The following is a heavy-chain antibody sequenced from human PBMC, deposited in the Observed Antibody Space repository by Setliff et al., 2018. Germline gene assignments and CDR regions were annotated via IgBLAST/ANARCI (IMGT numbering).Heavy chain of an antibody. Sequence: TSETLSLTCDVSGGSFTGYLWTWVRQPPGRGPEWIGGIDHRGNTNYNLSLTSRVTISVDSSRRQFSLKLNSVTAADAAMYFCARGVVATQYYHYYYIDLWDKGTTVTVSS. V-gene: IGHV4-34*01. CDR3: ARGVVATQYYHYYYIDL. CDR1: GGSFTGYL. J-gene: IGHJ6*03. D-gene: IGHD2-21*01. CDR2: IDHRGNT.